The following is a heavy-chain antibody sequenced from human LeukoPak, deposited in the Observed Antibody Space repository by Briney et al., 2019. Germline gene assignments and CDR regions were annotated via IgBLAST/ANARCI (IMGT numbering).Heavy chain of an antibody. J-gene: IGHJ6*03. CDR3: GRTTEGFCSSASCFGFPSSYYMDV. Sequence: PSETLSLTCTVAGGSISSYYGSWIRQPPGKGLEWIGYIYYSGSTNYNPSLKSRVTISVDTSKNQFSLKLSSVIAADTAVYYCGRTTEGFCSSASCFGFPSSYYMDVWGKGTTVTISS. CDR1: GGSISSYY. D-gene: IGHD2-2*01. CDR2: IYYSGST. V-gene: IGHV4-59*01.